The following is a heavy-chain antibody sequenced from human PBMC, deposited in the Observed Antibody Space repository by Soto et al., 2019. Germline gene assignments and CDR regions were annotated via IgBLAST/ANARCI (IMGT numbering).Heavy chain of an antibody. Sequence: QVQLVQSGAEVKKPGASVKVSCKASGYTFTGYYMHWVRQAPGQGLEWMGWINPNSGGTNYAQKCQGWVTMTRDTSISPAYVGLSRLRSDDTAVYYCARGYCSGGSCYSYWYFDLWGRGTLVTVSS. CDR1: GYTFTGYY. CDR2: INPNSGGT. V-gene: IGHV1-2*04. D-gene: IGHD2-15*01. CDR3: ARGYCSGGSCYSYWYFDL. J-gene: IGHJ2*01.